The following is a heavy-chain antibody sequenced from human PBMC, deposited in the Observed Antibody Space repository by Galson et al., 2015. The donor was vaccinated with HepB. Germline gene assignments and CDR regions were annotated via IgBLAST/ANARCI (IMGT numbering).Heavy chain of an antibody. J-gene: IGHJ4*02. CDR2: ISGSGAFT. CDR3: AKDSVSGSYLPTYFDH. Sequence: SLRLSCAASGFNFKSHTMTWVRQAPGKGLRWVSSISGSGAFTYYADAVKGRFTISRDNSRNTLYLQMNSLRAEDTAVYFCAKDSVSGSYLPTYFDHWGQGALVTVSS. CDR1: GFNFKSHT. D-gene: IGHD6-19*01. V-gene: IGHV3-23*01.